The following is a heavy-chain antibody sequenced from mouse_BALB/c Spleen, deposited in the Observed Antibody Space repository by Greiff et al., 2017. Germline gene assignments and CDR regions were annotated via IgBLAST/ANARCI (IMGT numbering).Heavy chain of an antibody. CDR1: GDSITSGY. CDR3: ARSGTKNGDAMDY. Sequence: EVKLMESGPSLVKPSQTLSLTCSVTGDSITSGYWNWIRKFPGNKLEYMGYISYSGSTYYNPSLKSRISITRDTSKNQYYLQLNSVTTEDTATYYCARSGTKNGDAMDYWGQGTSVTVSS. D-gene: IGHD4-1*01. J-gene: IGHJ4*01. V-gene: IGHV3-8*02. CDR2: ISYSGST.